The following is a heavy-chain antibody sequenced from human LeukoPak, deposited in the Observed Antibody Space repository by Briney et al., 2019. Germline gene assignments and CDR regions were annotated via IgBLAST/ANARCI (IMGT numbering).Heavy chain of an antibody. CDR3: ARGRFHDAFDI. J-gene: IGHJ3*02. V-gene: IGHV4-39*07. CDR2: INYSGST. CDR1: GGSISSSSHY. D-gene: IGHD3-10*01. Sequence: SETLSLTCTVSGGSISSSSHYWSWIRQPPGKGLEWIASINYSGSTYYNPSLKSRVTISVDTSKNQFSLKLSSVTAADTAVYYCARGRFHDAFDIWGQGTMVTVSS.